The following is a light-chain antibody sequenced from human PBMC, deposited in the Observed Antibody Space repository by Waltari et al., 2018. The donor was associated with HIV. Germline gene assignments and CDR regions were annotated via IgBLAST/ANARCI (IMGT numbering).Light chain of an antibody. CDR3: VLYMGSGTWV. J-gene: IGLJ3*02. Sequence: QTVVTQEPSLSVSPGGTVTLTCDFSSGSVSTNYYPSWYQQTPGQAPRTLIYYTDIRSSGVPDRFSGSILGNKAALTITGAQADDESDYYCVLYMGSGTWVFGGGTKLTVL. CDR1: SGSVSTNYY. V-gene: IGLV8-61*01. CDR2: YTD.